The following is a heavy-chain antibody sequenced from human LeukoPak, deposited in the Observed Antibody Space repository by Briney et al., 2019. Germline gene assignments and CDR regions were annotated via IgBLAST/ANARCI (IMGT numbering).Heavy chain of an antibody. J-gene: IGHJ4*02. CDR3: ARGGGSGWYVY. D-gene: IGHD6-19*01. Sequence: PSETLSLTCAVYGGSFSGYYWSWIRQPPGKGLEWIGEINHSGSTNYNPSLKSRVTISVDTSKNQFSLELSSVTAADTAVYYCARGGGSGWYVYWGQGTLVTVSS. CDR2: INHSGST. V-gene: IGHV4-34*01. CDR1: GGSFSGYY.